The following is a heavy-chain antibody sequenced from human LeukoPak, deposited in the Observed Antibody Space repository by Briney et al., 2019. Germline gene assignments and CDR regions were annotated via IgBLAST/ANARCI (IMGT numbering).Heavy chain of an antibody. Sequence: GASVKVSCKASGYTFTGYYMHWVRQAPGQGLEWMGWINPNSGGTNYAQKFQGRVTMTRDTSISTAYMELSRLRSDDTAVYYCARDRYSSILTRSFDYWGEGTLVTVSS. J-gene: IGHJ4*02. CDR1: GYTFTGYY. D-gene: IGHD3-9*01. CDR3: ARDRYSSILTRSFDY. V-gene: IGHV1-2*02. CDR2: INPNSGGT.